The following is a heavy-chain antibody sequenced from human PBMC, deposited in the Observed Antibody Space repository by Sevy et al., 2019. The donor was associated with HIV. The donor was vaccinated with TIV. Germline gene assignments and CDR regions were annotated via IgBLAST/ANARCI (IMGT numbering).Heavy chain of an antibody. CDR1: GGTFNSYA. V-gene: IGHV1-69*13. D-gene: IGHD6-19*01. J-gene: IGHJ4*02. CDR3: VSPSSDSSGWFFDY. CDR2: NIPIFGTA. Sequence: ASVKVSCKASGGTFNSYAISWVRQAPGQGLEWMGGNIPIFGTANYAKKFQGRVTITADESTSTAYMELSSLRSEETAVYYCVSPSSDSSGWFFDYWGQGTLVTVSS.